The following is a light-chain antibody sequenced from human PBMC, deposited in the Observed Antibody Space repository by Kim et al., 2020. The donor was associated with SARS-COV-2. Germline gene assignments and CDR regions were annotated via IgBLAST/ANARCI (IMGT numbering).Light chain of an antibody. J-gene: IGKJ1*01. CDR2: SAS. Sequence: VSPGEGATLSCRASKSVSSNLAWYQQKTGQAPRLLIDSASTRATGIPARVSGSGSGTEFTLTINSLKSEDLAVYYCQQYNNWPRTFGQGTKVNI. V-gene: IGKV3-15*01. CDR1: KSVSSN. CDR3: QQYNNWPRT.